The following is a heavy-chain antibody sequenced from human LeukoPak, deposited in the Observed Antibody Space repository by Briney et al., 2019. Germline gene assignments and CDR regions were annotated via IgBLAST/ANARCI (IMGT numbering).Heavy chain of an antibody. V-gene: IGHV1-3*01. Sequence: ASVKVSCKASGYTFTSYAMHWVRQAPGQRLEWMGWINAGNGNTKYSQKFQGRVTMTRDTSTSTVYMELSSLRSEDTAVYYCARLSEEPRSFDYWGQGTLVTVSS. CDR3: ARLSEEPRSFDY. D-gene: IGHD1-26*01. CDR1: GYTFTSYA. J-gene: IGHJ4*02. CDR2: INAGNGNT.